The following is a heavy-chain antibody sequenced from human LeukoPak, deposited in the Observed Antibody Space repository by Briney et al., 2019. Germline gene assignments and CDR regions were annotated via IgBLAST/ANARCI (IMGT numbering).Heavy chain of an antibody. J-gene: IGHJ4*02. Sequence: ASVEVSCKASEYTFTDYYVHWVRQAPGQGLEWMGWINPDTGGTNYAQKFQGRVTMTRDTSISTGYMDLRGLRSDDTAVYYCARAKANWGSGDYWGQGTLVTVSS. V-gene: IGHV1-2*02. D-gene: IGHD7-27*01. CDR2: INPDTGGT. CDR3: ARAKANWGSGDY. CDR1: EYTFTDYY.